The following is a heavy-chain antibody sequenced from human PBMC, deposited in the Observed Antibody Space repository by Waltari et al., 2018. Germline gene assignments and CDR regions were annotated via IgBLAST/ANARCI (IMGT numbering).Heavy chain of an antibody. J-gene: IGHJ3*02. D-gene: IGHD2-8*01. CDR3: ARGALNAGAFDI. Sequence: EVQLVESGGGLIQPGGSLRLSCAASGFTVSSNYMSWVRQGPGKGLEWVSVSYSGGSTYYADSGKGRVTSSRDNSKNTLYLQRNSLRAEDTAVYYCARGALNAGAFDIWGQGTMVTVSS. CDR2: SYSGGST. CDR1: GFTVSSNY. V-gene: IGHV3-53*01.